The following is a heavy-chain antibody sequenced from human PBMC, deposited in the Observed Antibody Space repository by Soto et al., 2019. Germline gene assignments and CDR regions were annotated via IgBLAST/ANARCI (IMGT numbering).Heavy chain of an antibody. V-gene: IGHV3-23*01. J-gene: IGHJ5*02. Sequence: PGGSLRLSCAASGFIFENFGMSWVRQAPGKGLEWISSISGSGFKKYYADSVKSRFTISRDNSKSTVYLELNNLSAEDTAVYHCAKNQGVELVPLATVDWFDPWGQGSVVTVSS. D-gene: IGHD1-26*01. CDR2: ISGSGFKK. CDR3: AKNQGVELVPLATVDWFDP. CDR1: GFIFENFG.